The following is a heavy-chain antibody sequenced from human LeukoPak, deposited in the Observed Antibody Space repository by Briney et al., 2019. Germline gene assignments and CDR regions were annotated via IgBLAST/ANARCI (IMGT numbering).Heavy chain of an antibody. J-gene: IGHJ5*02. CDR3: ARDGWGDGDYSESYWFDP. Sequence: GASVKVSCKASGGTFSSYAISWVRQAPGQGLEWMGRIIPILGIANYAQKFQGRVTITADKSTSTAYMELSSLRSEDTAVYYCARDGWGDGDYSESYWFDPWGQGTLVTVSS. D-gene: IGHD4-17*01. V-gene: IGHV1-69*04. CDR2: IIPILGIA. CDR1: GGTFSSYA.